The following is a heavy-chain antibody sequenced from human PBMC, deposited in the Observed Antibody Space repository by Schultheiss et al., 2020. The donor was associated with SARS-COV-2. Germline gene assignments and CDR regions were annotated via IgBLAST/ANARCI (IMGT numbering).Heavy chain of an antibody. V-gene: IGHV3-64*04. J-gene: IGHJ6*02. Sequence: GGSLRLSCSASGFTFSSYAMHWVRQAPGKGLEYVSAISSNGGSTYYADSVKGRFTISRDNAKNSLYLQMNSLRAEDTAVYYCAREGIAAAYYGMDVWGQGTTVTVSS. CDR2: ISSNGGST. CDR1: GFTFSSYA. CDR3: AREGIAAAYYGMDV. D-gene: IGHD6-13*01.